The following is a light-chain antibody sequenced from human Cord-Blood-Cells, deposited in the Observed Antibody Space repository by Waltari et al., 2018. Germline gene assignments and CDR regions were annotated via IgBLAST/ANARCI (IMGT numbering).Light chain of an antibody. V-gene: IGLV2-8*01. CDR2: EVS. CDR3: SSYAGSNNWV. J-gene: IGLJ3*02. CDR1: SSDVGGYNY. Sequence: QSALTQPPSASGSPRQSVTISCPGPSSDVGGYNYVSWYQQPPGKAPKLMIYEVSKRPSGVPDRFSGSKSGNTASLTVSGLQAEDEADYYCSSYAGSNNWVFGGGTKLTVL.